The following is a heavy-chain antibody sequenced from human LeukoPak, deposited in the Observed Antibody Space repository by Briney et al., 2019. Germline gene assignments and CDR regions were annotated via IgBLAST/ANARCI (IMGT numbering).Heavy chain of an antibody. CDR3: ARGVTSWPQGPYHFDY. V-gene: IGHV3-30*02. CDR2: IESNGNEK. CDR1: GFTFSDYT. J-gene: IGHJ4*02. Sequence: GGCLRLSCAVSGFTFSDYTMNSVRQAPGKGLEWVASIESNGNEKYSSDSLEDRFTISRDNSKNTLYLQLNTVRPEDTAVFYCARGVTSWPQGPYHFDYWGQGILITVSS. D-gene: IGHD2-2*01.